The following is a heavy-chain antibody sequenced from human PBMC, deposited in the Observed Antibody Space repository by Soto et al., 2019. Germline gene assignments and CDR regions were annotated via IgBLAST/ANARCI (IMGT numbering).Heavy chain of an antibody. V-gene: IGHV3-21*01. CDR2: ISSSSSYI. Sequence: GGSLRLSCAASGFTFSSYSMNWVRQAPGKGLEWVSSISSSSSYIYYADSVKGRFTISRDNAKNSLYLQMNSLRAEDTAVYYCARGHWNGVLPIYFDYWGQGTLVTVSS. CDR1: GFTFSSYS. J-gene: IGHJ4*02. CDR3: ARGHWNGVLPIYFDY. D-gene: IGHD1-1*01.